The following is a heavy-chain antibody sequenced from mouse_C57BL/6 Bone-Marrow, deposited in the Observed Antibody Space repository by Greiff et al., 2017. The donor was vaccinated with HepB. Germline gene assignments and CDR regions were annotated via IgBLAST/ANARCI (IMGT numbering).Heavy chain of an antibody. CDR2: FYPGSGSI. V-gene: IGHV1-62-2*01. J-gene: IGHJ4*01. D-gene: IGHD2-5*01. CDR1: GYTFTEYT. CDR3: ARHEVGDYSNIYAMDY. Sequence: LVKPGASVKLSCKASGYTFTEYTIHWVKQRSGQGLEWLGWFYPGSGSIKYNEKFKDKATLTADKSSSTVYMELSRLTSEDSAVYFCARHEVGDYSNIYAMDYWGQGTSVTVSS.